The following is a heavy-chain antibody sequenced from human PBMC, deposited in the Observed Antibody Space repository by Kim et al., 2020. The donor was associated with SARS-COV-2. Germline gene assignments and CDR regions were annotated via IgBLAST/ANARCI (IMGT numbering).Heavy chain of an antibody. D-gene: IGHD3-10*01. V-gene: IGHV4-61*01. CDR1: GGSVSSGSYY. Sequence: SETLSLTCTVSGGSVSSGSYYWSWIRQPPGKGLEWIGYIYYSGSTNYNPSLKSRVTISVDTSKNQFSLRLSSVTAADTAVYYCTGEPSGGSGSYNFDYWGQGTLVTVSS. J-gene: IGHJ4*02. CDR2: IYYSGST. CDR3: TGEPSGGSGSYNFDY.